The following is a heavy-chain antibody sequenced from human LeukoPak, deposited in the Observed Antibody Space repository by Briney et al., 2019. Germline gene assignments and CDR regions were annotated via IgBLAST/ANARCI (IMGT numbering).Heavy chain of an antibody. CDR3: ARAPRWYYFDY. D-gene: IGHD2-15*01. CDR1: GGSISSGSYY. CDR2: IYTSGST. Sequence: SETPSLTCTVSGGSISSGSYYWCWIRQPAGKGLEWIGRIYTSGSTNYNPSLKSRVTISVDTSKNQFSLKLSSVTAADTAVYYCARAPRWYYFDYWGQGTLVTVSS. V-gene: IGHV4-61*02. J-gene: IGHJ4*02.